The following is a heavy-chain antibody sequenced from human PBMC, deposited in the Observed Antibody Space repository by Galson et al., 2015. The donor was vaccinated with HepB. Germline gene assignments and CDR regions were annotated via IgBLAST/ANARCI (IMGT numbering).Heavy chain of an antibody. D-gene: IGHD6-13*01. CDR1: GYTFTFSP. J-gene: IGHJ5*02. CDR2: INTNTGNP. CDR3: VKASGVWYSSNWGLNWFDP. V-gene: IGHV7-4-1*01. Sequence: SVKVSCKASGYTFTFSPIIWVRQAPGQGLEWMGWINTNTGNPTYARGFTGRFVFSLDTSVSTTYLQIRSLQADDTAVYYCVKASGVWYSSNWGLNWFDPWGQGTLVTVSS.